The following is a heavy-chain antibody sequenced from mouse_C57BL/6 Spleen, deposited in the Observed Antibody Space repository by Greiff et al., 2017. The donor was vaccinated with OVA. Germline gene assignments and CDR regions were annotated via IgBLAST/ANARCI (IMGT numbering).Heavy chain of an antibody. CDR1: GYTFTCYW. Sequence: VQLQQPGAELVKPGASVKMSCKASGYTFTCYWITWVKQRPGQGLEWIGDIYPGSGSTNYNEKFKSKATLTVDTSSSTAYLQLSSLTSYDSAVYYYARGDKAGYSAWFAYWGQGTLVTVSA. CDR3: ARGDKAGYSAWFAY. D-gene: IGHD3-2*02. J-gene: IGHJ3*01. CDR2: IYPGSGST. V-gene: IGHV1-55*01.